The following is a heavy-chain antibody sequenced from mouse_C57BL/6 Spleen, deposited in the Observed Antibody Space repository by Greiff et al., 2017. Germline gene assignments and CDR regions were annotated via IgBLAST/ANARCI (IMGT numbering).Heavy chain of an antibody. J-gene: IGHJ2*01. CDR2: IHPNSGST. CDR3: ARFLYYGSSFDY. D-gene: IGHD1-1*01. V-gene: IGHV1-64*01. CDR1: GYTFTSYW. Sequence: VQLQQSGAELVKPGASVKLSCKASGYTFTSYWMHWVKQRPGQGLEWIGMIHPNSGSTNYNEKFKSKATLTVDKSSSTAYMQLSSLTSEDSAVYYCARFLYYGSSFDYWVQGTTLTVSS.